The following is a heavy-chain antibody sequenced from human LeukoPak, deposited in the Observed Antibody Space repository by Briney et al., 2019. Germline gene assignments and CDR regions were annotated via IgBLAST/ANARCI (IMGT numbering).Heavy chain of an antibody. D-gene: IGHD5-18*01. CDR1: GFTFSTYS. Sequence: QPGGSLRLSCAASGFTFSTYSMNWVRQAPGKGLEWVSYISSTSNNIYYADSVKGRFTISRDNAKNSLYLQMNSLRDEDTAVYYCAREGRGYTYGYNDAFGLWGQGTMVTVSS. V-gene: IGHV3-48*02. CDR2: ISSTSNNI. J-gene: IGHJ3*01. CDR3: AREGRGYTYGYNDAFGL.